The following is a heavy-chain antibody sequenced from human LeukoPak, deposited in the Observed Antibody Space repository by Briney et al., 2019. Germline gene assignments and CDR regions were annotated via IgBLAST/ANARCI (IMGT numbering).Heavy chain of an antibody. J-gene: IGHJ4*02. CDR1: GFTFSSYA. D-gene: IGHD3-22*01. Sequence: PGRSLRLSCAASGFTFSSYAMHWVRQAPGKGLEWVAVISYDGSNKYYADSVKGRFTISRDNSKNTLYLQMNSLRAEDTAVYYCARDYYDSSGYYCFDYWGQGTLVTVSS. CDR3: ARDYYDSSGYYCFDY. V-gene: IGHV3-30-3*01. CDR2: ISYDGSNK.